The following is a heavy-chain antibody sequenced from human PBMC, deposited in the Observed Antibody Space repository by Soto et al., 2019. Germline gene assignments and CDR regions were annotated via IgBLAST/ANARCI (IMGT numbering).Heavy chain of an antibody. CDR1: GFAFSGSA. V-gene: IGHV3-73*01. D-gene: IGHD2-2*01. J-gene: IGHJ6*02. CDR3: TRPRRYCSSTSCILSYGMDV. Sequence: GGSLRLSCAASGFAFSGSAMHWVRQASGKGLEWVGRIRSKANSYATAYAASVKGRFTISRDDSKNTAYLQMNSLKTEDTAVYYCTRPRRYCSSTSCILSYGMDVWGQGTTVTVSS. CDR2: IRSKANSYAT.